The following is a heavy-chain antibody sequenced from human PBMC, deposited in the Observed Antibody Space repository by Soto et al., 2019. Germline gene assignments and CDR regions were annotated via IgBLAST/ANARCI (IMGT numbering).Heavy chain of an antibody. CDR3: AREMWTRSGPQNFFDY. CDR1: GYTFTSYD. CDR2: ISPSSGYT. Sequence: ASVKVSCKASGYTFTSYDINWVRQVPGQGLEWMGYISPSSGYTTYAPNLQDRVIMTTDSSTTTVYMELRSLRSDDTAVYYCAREMWTRSGPQNFFDYWGQGALVTVSS. V-gene: IGHV1-18*01. D-gene: IGHD6-25*01. J-gene: IGHJ4*02.